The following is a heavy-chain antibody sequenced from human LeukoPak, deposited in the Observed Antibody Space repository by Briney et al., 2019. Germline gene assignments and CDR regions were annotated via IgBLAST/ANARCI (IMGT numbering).Heavy chain of an antibody. Sequence: GGSLRLSCTASGFTFGDYAMSWFRQAPGKGLEWVGFIRSKAYGGTTEYAASVKGRFTISRDDSKSIAYLQMNSLKTEDTAVYYCTRDRRDYGDSYYYYYYMDVWGKGTTVTVSS. V-gene: IGHV3-49*03. CDR3: TRDRRDYGDSYYYYYYMDV. CDR2: IRSKAYGGTT. D-gene: IGHD4-17*01. J-gene: IGHJ6*03. CDR1: GFTFGDYA.